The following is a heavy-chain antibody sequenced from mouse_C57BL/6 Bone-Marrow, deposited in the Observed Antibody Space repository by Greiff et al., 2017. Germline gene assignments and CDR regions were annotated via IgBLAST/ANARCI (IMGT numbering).Heavy chain of an antibody. CDR2: IWCDDDK. V-gene: IGHV8-8*01. J-gene: IGHJ2*01. D-gene: IGHD2-1*01. CDR1: GFSLSTFGMG. CDR3: ARDLLLDY. Sequence: QVTLIESGPGILQPSQTLSLTCSFSGFSLSTFGMGVGWLRQPSGQGLEWPAHIWCDDDKYYNPVLKSRLTISKENSKNQVFLKTANVDTADTATYYCARDLLLDYWGQGTTLTVSS.